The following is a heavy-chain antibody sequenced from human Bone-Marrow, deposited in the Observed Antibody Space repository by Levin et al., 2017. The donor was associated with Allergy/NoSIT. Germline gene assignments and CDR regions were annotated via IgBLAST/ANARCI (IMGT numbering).Heavy chain of an antibody. CDR3: ARGGANWAYYYGMDV. J-gene: IGHJ6*02. D-gene: IGHD1-1*01. CDR2: INGDGSSA. V-gene: IGHV3-74*01. Sequence: GGSLRLSCAASGFTFNNYWMHWVRQAPGKGLVWVARINGDGSSATSADSVKGRLTISRDNAKNTLYLQMHSLSAEDTAVYYCARGGANWAYYYGMDVWGQGSTVAVSS. CDR1: GFTFNNYW.